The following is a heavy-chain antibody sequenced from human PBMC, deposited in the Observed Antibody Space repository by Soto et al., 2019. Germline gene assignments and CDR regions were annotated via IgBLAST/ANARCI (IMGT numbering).Heavy chain of an antibody. CDR3: ERGRIGGATNPFDY. V-gene: IGHV1-69*01. J-gene: IGHJ4*02. D-gene: IGHD1-26*01. CDR1: GGTFSSYA. CDR2: IIPIFGTA. Sequence: QVQLVQSGAEVKKPGSSVKVSCKASGGTFSSYAISWVRQAPGQGLEWMGGIIPIFGTANYAQKWQGRVTITADEYTSTAYMELSSLRSEDTAVYYCERGRIGGATNPFDYWGQGPLVTVSS.